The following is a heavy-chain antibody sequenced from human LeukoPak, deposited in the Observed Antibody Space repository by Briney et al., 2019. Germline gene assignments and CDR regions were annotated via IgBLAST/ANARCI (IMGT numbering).Heavy chain of an antibody. CDR1: GGPFSGYY. D-gene: IGHD3-9*01. CDR2: INHSGST. V-gene: IGHV4-34*01. Sequence: SETLSLTCAVYGGPFSGYYWSWIRQPPGKGLEWIGEINHSGSTNYDPSLKSRVTISVDTSKNQFSLKLSSVTAADTAVYYCARDFTYYDILTGAPDFDYWGQGTLVTVSS. CDR3: ARDFTYYDILTGAPDFDY. J-gene: IGHJ4*02.